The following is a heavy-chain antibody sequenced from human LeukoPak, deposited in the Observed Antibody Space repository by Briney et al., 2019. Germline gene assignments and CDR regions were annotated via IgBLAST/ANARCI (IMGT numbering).Heavy chain of an antibody. Sequence: ASVTVSFKSSGYTFTAYYMHWVRQAPGQGLEWKGWIDINSGDTNYAQKFQGRLTITRDTSIGTAYMELSSLISDDTAVYYCASEAFSAGGSCYLQRVASWGPGTLLTVSS. CDR3: ASEAFSAGGSCYLQRVAS. D-gene: IGHD2-15*01. V-gene: IGHV1-2*02. CDR1: GYTFTAYY. CDR2: IDINSGDT. J-gene: IGHJ4*02.